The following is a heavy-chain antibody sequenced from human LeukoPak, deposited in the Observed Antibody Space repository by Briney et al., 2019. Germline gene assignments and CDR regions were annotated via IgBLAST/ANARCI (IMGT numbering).Heavy chain of an antibody. CDR3: ARRGRDGYNYFDY. CDR1: GFTFSDYY. Sequence: GGSLRLSCAASGFTFSDYYMSWIRQAPGKGLEWVSYISSSDSTIYYADSVKGRFTISRDNAKNSLYLQMNSLRAEDTAVYYCARRGRDGYNYFDYWGQGTLVTVSS. J-gene: IGHJ4*02. V-gene: IGHV3-11*01. D-gene: IGHD5-24*01. CDR2: ISSSDSTI.